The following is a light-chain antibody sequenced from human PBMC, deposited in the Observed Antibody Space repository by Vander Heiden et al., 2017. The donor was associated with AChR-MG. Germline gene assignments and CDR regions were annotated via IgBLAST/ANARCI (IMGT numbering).Light chain of an antibody. J-gene: IGLJ3*02. CDR3: NSYTSSSTWV. CDR2: DVS. V-gene: IGLV2-14*03. CDR1: SRHVGGYNY. Sequence: QSALTQPASVSGSPGQPITIPCTGTSRHVGGYNYVYWYQHHPGKAPKLMIYDVSNRPSGVSNRFSGSKSGNTASLTISGLQAEDEADYYCNSYTSSSTWVFGGGTKLTVL.